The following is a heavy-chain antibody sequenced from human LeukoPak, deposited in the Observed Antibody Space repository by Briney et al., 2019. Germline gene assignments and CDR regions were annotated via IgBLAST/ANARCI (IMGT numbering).Heavy chain of an antibody. V-gene: IGHV3-11*01. J-gene: IGHJ4*02. Sequence: GGSLRLSCAASGFTFSDYYMSWIRQAPGEGLEWVSYISSSGSTIYYADSVKGRFTISRDNSKNTLYLQMNSLRAEDTAVYYCISEEELNYFDYWGQGTLVTVSS. CDR3: ISEEELNYFDY. CDR1: GFTFSDYY. D-gene: IGHD1-7*01. CDR2: ISSSGSTI.